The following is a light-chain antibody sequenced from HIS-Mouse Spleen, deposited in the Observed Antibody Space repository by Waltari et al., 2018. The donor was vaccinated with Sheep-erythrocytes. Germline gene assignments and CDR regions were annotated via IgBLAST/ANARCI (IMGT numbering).Light chain of an antibody. CDR3: QQFNSYPLT. CDR2: DSA. V-gene: IGKV1-13*02. Sequence: AIQLTQSPYSLSASVGDRVTITCRASQGISSALAWYQQEPGKAPKLLIYDSASLESGVPSRFSGSGSGTDFTLTISSLQPEDFATYYCQQFNSYPLTFGGGTKVEIK. J-gene: IGKJ4*01. CDR1: QGISSA.